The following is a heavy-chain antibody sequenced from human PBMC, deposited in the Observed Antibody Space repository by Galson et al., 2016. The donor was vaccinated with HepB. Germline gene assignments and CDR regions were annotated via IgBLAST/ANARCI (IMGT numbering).Heavy chain of an antibody. CDR1: GFTFSSYA. V-gene: IGHV3-23*01. J-gene: IGHJ1*01. Sequence: SLRLSCAASGFTFSSYAMTWVRQAPGSGLEWVSAISSSTTGLYYADSVKGRFVISRANSRDTLYLQMNSLRAEDTGVYYCVKNDHRLHGSGSFANWGQGSLVTVSS. CDR2: ISSSTTGL. CDR3: VKNDHRLHGSGSFAN. D-gene: IGHD3-10*01.